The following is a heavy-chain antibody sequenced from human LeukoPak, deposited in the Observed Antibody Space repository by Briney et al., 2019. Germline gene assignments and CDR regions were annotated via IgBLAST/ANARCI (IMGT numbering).Heavy chain of an antibody. Sequence: GGSLRLSCAASGFIFSSYWMTWVRQAPGKGLEWVANIKQDGTEEYYVDSVRGRFSISKDNAKNSLYLQMNSLRAEDTAVYYCARDPCHGALDYWGQGALVTVSS. CDR3: ARDPCHGALDY. CDR2: IKQDGTEE. J-gene: IGHJ4*02. CDR1: GFIFSSYW. V-gene: IGHV3-7*03. D-gene: IGHD2-2*01.